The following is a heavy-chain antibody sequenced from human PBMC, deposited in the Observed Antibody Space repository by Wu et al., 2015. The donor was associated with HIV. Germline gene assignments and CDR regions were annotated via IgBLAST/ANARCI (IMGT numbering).Heavy chain of an antibody. J-gene: IGHJ4*02. CDR2: IIPIFGST. CDR3: ATGQLRYFERTSSSLDY. D-gene: IGHD3-9*01. Sequence: QVQLVQSGAEVKKPGSSVKVSCKPSGDTFHNYAISWVRQAPGHGLEWMGGIIPIFGSTNYAQKFQGRLTISTDESTTTAYMELNSLRSDDTAVYYCATGQLRYFERTSSSLDYWGQGTLVTVSS. CDR1: GDTFHNYA. V-gene: IGHV1-69*05.